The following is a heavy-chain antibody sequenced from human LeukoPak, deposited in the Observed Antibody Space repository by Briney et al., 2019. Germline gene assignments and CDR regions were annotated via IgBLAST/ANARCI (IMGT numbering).Heavy chain of an antibody. Sequence: GRSLRLSCTASGFTFCDHAMSWVRQAPGKGLEWVSAISGSGGSTYYADSVKGRFTISRDNSKNTLYLQMNSLRAEDTAVYYCAKERRSSGYYDYWGQGTLVTVSS. CDR1: GFTFCDHA. D-gene: IGHD3-22*01. CDR2: ISGSGGST. CDR3: AKERRSSGYYDY. J-gene: IGHJ4*02. V-gene: IGHV3-23*01.